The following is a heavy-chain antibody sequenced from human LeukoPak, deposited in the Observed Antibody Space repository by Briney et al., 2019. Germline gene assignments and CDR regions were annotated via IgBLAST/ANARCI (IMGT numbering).Heavy chain of an antibody. V-gene: IGHV4-39*07. CDR3: ARIPSPGWFDP. CDR2: IYYSGST. J-gene: IGHJ5*02. CDR1: GDSISSGDYY. Sequence: SETLSLTCTVSGDSISSGDYYWGWIRQPPGKGLEWIANIYYSGSTYYNPSLKNRVTISISTSKNQFSLKLTSVTAADTAVYYCARIPSPGWFDPWGQGTLVTVSS.